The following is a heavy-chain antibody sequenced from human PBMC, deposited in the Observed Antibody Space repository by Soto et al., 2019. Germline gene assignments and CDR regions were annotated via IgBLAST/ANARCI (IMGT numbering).Heavy chain of an antibody. Sequence: PGGSLRLSCAASGFTFSSYGMHWVRQAPGKGLEWVAVIWYDGSNKYYADSVKGRFTISRDNSKNTLYLQMNSLRAEDTAVYYCARDRSDTIFGVVIDYWGQGTLVTVSS. J-gene: IGHJ4*02. CDR1: GFTFSSYG. CDR3: ARDRSDTIFGVVIDY. D-gene: IGHD3-3*01. CDR2: IWYDGSNK. V-gene: IGHV3-33*01.